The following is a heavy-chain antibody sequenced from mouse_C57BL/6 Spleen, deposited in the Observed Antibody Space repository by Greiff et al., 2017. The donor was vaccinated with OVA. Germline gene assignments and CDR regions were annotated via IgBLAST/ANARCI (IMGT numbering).Heavy chain of an antibody. D-gene: IGHD6-1*01. J-gene: IGHJ2*01. V-gene: IGHV1-26*01. CDR1: GYTFTDYY. CDR2: INPNNGGT. Sequence: EVQLQQSGPELVKPGASVKISCKASGYTFTDYYMNWVKQSHGKSLEWIGDINPNNGGTSYNQKFKGKATLTVDKSSSTAYMELRSLTSEDSAVYYCARMALALFDYWGQGTTLTVSS. CDR3: ARMALALFDY.